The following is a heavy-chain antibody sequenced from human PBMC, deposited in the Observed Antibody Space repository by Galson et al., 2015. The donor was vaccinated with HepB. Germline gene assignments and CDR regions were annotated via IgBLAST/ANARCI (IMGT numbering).Heavy chain of an antibody. J-gene: IGHJ6*03. V-gene: IGHV3-23*01. Sequence: SLRLSCAASGFTFSSYAMSWVRQAPGKGLEWVSAISGSGGSTYYADSVKGRFTISRDNSKNTLYLQMNSLRAEDTAVYYCAKGGAVTTTFPPMDVWGKGTTVTVSS. CDR2: ISGSGGST. CDR3: AKGGAVTTTFPPMDV. CDR1: GFTFSSYA. D-gene: IGHD4-17*01.